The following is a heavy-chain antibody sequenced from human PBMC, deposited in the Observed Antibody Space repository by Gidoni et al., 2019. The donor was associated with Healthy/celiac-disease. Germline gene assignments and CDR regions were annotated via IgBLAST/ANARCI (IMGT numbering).Heavy chain of an antibody. Sequence: QVQLQQWGAGLLKPSETLSLTCAVYGGSFRGYYWSWIRQPPGKGLEWIGEINHSGSTNYNPSLKSRVTISVDTSKNQFSLKLSSVTAADTAVYYCARRLVLGISSDAFDIWGQGTMVTVSS. CDR2: INHSGST. D-gene: IGHD3-9*01. CDR3: ARRLVLGISSDAFDI. J-gene: IGHJ3*02. CDR1: GGSFRGYY. V-gene: IGHV4-34*01.